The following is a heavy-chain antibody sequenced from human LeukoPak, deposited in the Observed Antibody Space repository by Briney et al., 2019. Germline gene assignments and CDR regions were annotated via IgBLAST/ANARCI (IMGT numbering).Heavy chain of an antibody. CDR3: AREVGGYSYGYRPTELCWYFDL. D-gene: IGHD5-18*01. CDR1: DYSISSYYY. J-gene: IGHJ2*01. V-gene: IGHV4-38-2*02. Sequence: SETLSLTCTLSDYSISSYYYWGWIRQPPGKGLEWIGSVEHTGSTYYNPSLKSRVTISVDTSKNQFSLKLSSVTAADTAVYYCAREVGGYSYGYRPTELCWYFDLWGRGTLVTVSS. CDR2: VEHTGST.